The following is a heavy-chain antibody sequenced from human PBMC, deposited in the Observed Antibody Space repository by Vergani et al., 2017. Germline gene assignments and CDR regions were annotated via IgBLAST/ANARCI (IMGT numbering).Heavy chain of an antibody. CDR3: ASKRGACRAAYCHSYDF. Sequence: QVQLQESGPGLVKPSETLSLTCPVSGDSVISTDYHWGWIRQPPGKGLEWIGSMDYSGSTSYNPSLESRISISFETPKNQFSLRLTSVTAADTSVYYCASKRGACRAAYCHSYDFWGQGTLVGVSA. V-gene: IGHV4-39*01. D-gene: IGHD2-15*01. CDR1: GDSVISTDYH. J-gene: IGHJ4*02. CDR2: MDYSGST.